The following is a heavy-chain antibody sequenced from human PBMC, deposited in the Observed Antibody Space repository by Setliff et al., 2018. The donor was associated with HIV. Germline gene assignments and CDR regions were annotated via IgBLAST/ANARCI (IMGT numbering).Heavy chain of an antibody. CDR1: GYTLTKLS. CDR3: ATDNREGVGTPYYFDY. V-gene: IGHV1-24*01. D-gene: IGHD1-26*01. CDR2: FDPELGET. J-gene: IGHJ4*02. Sequence: ASVKVSCKVSGYTLTKLSMHWVRQAPEKGLEWMGGFDPELGETFFAQNFRGRLTMTQDTSTDTAYMELTSLRSDDTAMYYCATDNREGVGTPYYFDYWGRGTQVTVSS.